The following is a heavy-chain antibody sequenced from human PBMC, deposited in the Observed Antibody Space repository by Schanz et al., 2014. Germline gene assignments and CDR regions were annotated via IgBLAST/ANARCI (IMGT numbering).Heavy chain of an antibody. CDR3: ARAGQDYSDSSGYATYYFGN. V-gene: IGHV1-18*04. D-gene: IGHD3-22*01. CDR1: GYTFTTYA. Sequence: QLRLVQSGAEVKKPGASVKVSCKASGYTFTTYAISWVRQAPGQGLEWMGWVSAYNGNTNYAQKFQGRVTMTTDTSTSTAYMELSSLRSEDTAVYYCARAGQDYSDSSGYATYYFGNWGQGTLVTVSS. J-gene: IGHJ4*02. CDR2: VSAYNGNT.